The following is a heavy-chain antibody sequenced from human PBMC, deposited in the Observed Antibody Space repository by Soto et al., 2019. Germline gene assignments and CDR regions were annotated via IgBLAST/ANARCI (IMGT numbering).Heavy chain of an antibody. CDR3: AKGRGSGWAWYFDN. CDR2: ISSSSSTI. D-gene: IGHD6-19*01. V-gene: IGHV3-48*02. CDR1: GFTFSSYS. J-gene: IGHJ4*02. Sequence: PGGSLRLSCAASGFTFSSYSMNWVRQAPGKGLEWVSYISSSSSTIYYADSVKGRFTISRDNAKNSLYLQMNSLRDEDTAVYYCAKGRGSGWAWYFDNWGQGTLVTVSS.